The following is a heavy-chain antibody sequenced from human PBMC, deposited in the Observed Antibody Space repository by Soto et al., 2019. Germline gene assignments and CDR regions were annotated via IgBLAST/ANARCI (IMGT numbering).Heavy chain of an antibody. V-gene: IGHV3-21*01. CDR1: GFTFSSYS. J-gene: IGHJ6*02. Sequence: PXVSLRLSCAACGFTFSSYSMNWVRQAPGKRLEWVSSISSSISYIYYADSVKGRFTISRDNAKNSLYLQMNSLRAEDTAVYYCARDHLPMHTVTTYYYYGMDVCGQGTTVTVSS. D-gene: IGHD4-4*01. CDR3: ARDHLPMHTVTTYYYYGMDV. CDR2: ISSSISYI.